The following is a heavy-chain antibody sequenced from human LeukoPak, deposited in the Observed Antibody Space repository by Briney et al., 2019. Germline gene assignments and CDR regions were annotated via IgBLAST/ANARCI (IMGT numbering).Heavy chain of an antibody. CDR2: ISSTSTAI. Sequence: GGSLRLSCAASGFTFSTYSMNWVRQAPGKGLEWISYISSTSTAIYYADSVKGRFTISRDNAKNSLYLQMNSLRAEDTAVYYCVRYISGTTGPFDYWGQGTLVTVSS. D-gene: IGHD1-20*01. J-gene: IGHJ4*02. CDR1: GFTFSTYS. V-gene: IGHV3-48*04. CDR3: VRYISGTTGPFDY.